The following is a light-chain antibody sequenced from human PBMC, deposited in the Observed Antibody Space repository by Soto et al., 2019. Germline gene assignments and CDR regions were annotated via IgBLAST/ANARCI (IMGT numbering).Light chain of an antibody. CDR1: SSDVGGSNY. CDR3: CSYTSASTPYV. V-gene: IGLV2-14*01. Sequence: ALTQPASVSGSPGQSITISCTGTSSDVGGSNYVSWFQQHPGKAPKLMIYDVSDRPSGVSYRFSGSKSANTASLTISGLQAEDEADYYCCSYTSASTPYVFGTGTKLTVL. J-gene: IGLJ1*01. CDR2: DVS.